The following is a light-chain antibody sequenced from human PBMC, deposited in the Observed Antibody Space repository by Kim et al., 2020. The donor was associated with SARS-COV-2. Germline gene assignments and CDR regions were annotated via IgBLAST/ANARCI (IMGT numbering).Light chain of an antibody. CDR2: GTS. Sequence: SPGERAALACRASRGVSSIYLAWYQQKPGQTPRLIIYGTSTRATGIPDRFSGSGSGTDFTLTISRLEPEDFAVYYCQQYAGSPPTFGQGTKVDIK. CDR3: QQYAGSPPT. CDR1: RGVSSIY. J-gene: IGKJ1*01. V-gene: IGKV3-20*01.